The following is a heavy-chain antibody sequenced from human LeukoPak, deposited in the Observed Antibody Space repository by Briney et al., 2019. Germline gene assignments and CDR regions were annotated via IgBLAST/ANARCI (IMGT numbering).Heavy chain of an antibody. V-gene: IGHV3-23*01. CDR1: GFTFSSYA. CDR3: AKLSAPYYDSSGYYTDY. CDR2: ISGGGSNT. D-gene: IGHD3-22*01. Sequence: GGSLRLSCAASGFTFSSYAMGWVRQAPGKGLEWASVISGGGSNTYYADSGKGRFTISRDNSKNTLHLQMNSLRAGDTAIYYCAKLSAPYYDSSGYYTDYWGQGTLVTVS. J-gene: IGHJ4*02.